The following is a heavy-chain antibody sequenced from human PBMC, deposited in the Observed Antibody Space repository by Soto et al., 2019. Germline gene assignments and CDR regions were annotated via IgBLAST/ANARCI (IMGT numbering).Heavy chain of an antibody. CDR1: GFTFSDYA. CDR2: VSHDGRNT. CDR3: AKGGRQWLVTSDFNY. J-gene: IGHJ4*02. Sequence: VQLVESGGGVVQPGRSLRLSCAASGFTFSDYAMHWVPQAPGKGLEWVAAVSHDGRNTHYADSVKGRFTIPRDSSKHTVSLEMTSLRAEDTAVYYCAKGGRQWLVTSDFNYWGQGALVTVSS. V-gene: IGHV3-30*18. D-gene: IGHD6-19*01.